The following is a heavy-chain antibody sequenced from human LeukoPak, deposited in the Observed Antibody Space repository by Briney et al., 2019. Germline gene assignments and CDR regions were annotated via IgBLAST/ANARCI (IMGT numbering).Heavy chain of an antibody. J-gene: IGHJ6*03. CDR2: IYTSGST. Sequence: SETLSLTCTVSGGSISSYYWSWIRQPAGKGLEWIGRIYTSGSTNYNPSLKSRVTMSVDTSKNQFSLKLSSVTAADTAVYYCAAAYCGGDCYSTYYYYMDVWGKGTTVTVSS. CDR1: GGSISSYY. D-gene: IGHD2-21*01. CDR3: AAAYCGGDCYSTYYYYMDV. V-gene: IGHV4-4*07.